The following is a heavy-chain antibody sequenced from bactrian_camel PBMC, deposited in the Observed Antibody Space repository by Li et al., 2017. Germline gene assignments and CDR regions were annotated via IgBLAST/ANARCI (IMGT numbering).Heavy chain of an antibody. J-gene: IGHJ6*01. CDR1: GFNIRDHW. CDR3: ARGEPISFGY. CDR2: INEGGGAT. Sequence: HVQLVESGGGLVQPGGSLRLSCVASGFNIRDHWMWWVRQAPGKGLEWVSHINEGGGATFYADSVKGRFISSRDNAKNTVYLQMNSLKPEDTGVYYCARGEPISFGYWGQGTQVTVSS. D-gene: IGHD7*01. V-gene: IGHV3S1*01.